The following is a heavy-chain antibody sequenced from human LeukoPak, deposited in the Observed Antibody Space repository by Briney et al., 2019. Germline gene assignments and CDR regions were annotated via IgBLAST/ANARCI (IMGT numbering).Heavy chain of an antibody. Sequence: GGSLRLSCAASGFTFGNAWMSWVRQAPGKGLEWVGRIKSKTDGGTIDYAAPVKGRFTISRDDSKNTLYLQMNSLKTEDTAVYYCTTDRTIFGVVGTGGMDVWGQGTTVTVSS. J-gene: IGHJ6*02. CDR3: TTDRTIFGVVGTGGMDV. CDR2: IKSKTDGGTI. CDR1: GFTFGNAW. V-gene: IGHV3-15*01. D-gene: IGHD3-3*01.